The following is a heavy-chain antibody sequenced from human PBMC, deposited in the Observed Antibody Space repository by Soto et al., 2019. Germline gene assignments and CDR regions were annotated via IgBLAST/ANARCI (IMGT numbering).Heavy chain of an antibody. CDR3: AKVIVVVTDYYYGMDV. D-gene: IGHD2-21*02. CDR2: ISYDGSNK. Sequence: QVQLVESGGGVVQPGRSLRLSCAASGFTFSSYGMHWFRQAPGKGLEWVAVISYDGSNKYYEDSVKGRFTISRDNSKNTLYLQMNSLRAEDTAVYYCAKVIVVVTDYYYGMDVWGQGTTVTVSS. CDR1: GFTFSSYG. J-gene: IGHJ6*02. V-gene: IGHV3-30*18.